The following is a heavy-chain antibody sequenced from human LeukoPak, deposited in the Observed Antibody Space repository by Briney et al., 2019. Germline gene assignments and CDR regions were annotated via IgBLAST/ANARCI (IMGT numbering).Heavy chain of an antibody. CDR1: GFTFSSYA. D-gene: IGHD3-22*01. Sequence: GGSLRLSCAASGFTFSSYAMHWVRQAPGKGLEYVSAISCNGYSKFYANSVKGRFTISRDNSKNTLYLQMGSLRAEDMAVYYCARGSTPGYYDSLFDYWGQGTLVTVSS. V-gene: IGHV3-64*01. CDR2: ISCNGYSK. CDR3: ARGSTPGYYDSLFDY. J-gene: IGHJ4*02.